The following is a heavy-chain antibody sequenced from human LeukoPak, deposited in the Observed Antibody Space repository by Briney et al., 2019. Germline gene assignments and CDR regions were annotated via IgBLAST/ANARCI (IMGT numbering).Heavy chain of an antibody. D-gene: IGHD7-27*01. CDR3: VGGAPNWGFDY. CDR2: MSPNSGNR. CDR1: IYTFSNYD. J-gene: IGHJ4*02. V-gene: IGHV1-8*01. Sequence: ASVTVSFTGSIYTFSNYDIYWVWQGTGQGLGWMEWMSPNSGNRGYAQKFQGRVTMTRKTAISTAYMVLTSLRSEDTAVHYCVGGAPNWGFDYWGQGTLVTVSS.